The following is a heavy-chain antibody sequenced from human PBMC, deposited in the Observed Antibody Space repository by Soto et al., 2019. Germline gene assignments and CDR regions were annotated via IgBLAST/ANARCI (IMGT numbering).Heavy chain of an antibody. Sequence: VASVKVSCKASGGTFSSYAISWVRQAPGQGLEWMGGIIPIFGTANYAQKFQGRVTITADESTSTAYMELSSLRSEDTAVYYCARRADSSGYYYVLDYWGQGTLVTVSS. CDR2: IIPIFGTA. V-gene: IGHV1-69*13. CDR3: ARRADSSGYYYVLDY. J-gene: IGHJ4*02. CDR1: GGTFSSYA. D-gene: IGHD3-22*01.